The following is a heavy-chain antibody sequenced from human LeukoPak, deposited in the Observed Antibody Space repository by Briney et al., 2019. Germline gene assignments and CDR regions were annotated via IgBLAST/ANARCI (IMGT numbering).Heavy chain of an antibody. Sequence: ASVKVSCKASGYTFTSYDINWVRQAPGQGLEWMGWISAYNGHTNYAQKLQGRVTMTTDTSTTTGYMELRSLRSDDTAVYYCARGIHSGSSGPYYFDYWGQGTLVTVSS. CDR1: GYTFTSYD. D-gene: IGHD1-26*01. CDR3: ARGIHSGSSGPYYFDY. J-gene: IGHJ4*02. V-gene: IGHV1-18*01. CDR2: ISAYNGHT.